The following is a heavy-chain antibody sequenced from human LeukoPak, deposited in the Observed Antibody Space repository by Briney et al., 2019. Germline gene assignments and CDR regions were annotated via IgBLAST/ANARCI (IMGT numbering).Heavy chain of an antibody. CDR1: GYTFTSHG. CDR3: ARWVGAKKPAFDI. Sequence: GASVKVSCKASGYTFTSHGISWVRQAPGQGLEWMGWISTYNGNTNYAQKLQGRVSMTTDTSTSTAYMDLRSLRSDDTAVYYCARWVGAKKPAFDIWGQGTMVTVSS. CDR2: ISTYNGNT. V-gene: IGHV1-18*01. D-gene: IGHD1-26*01. J-gene: IGHJ3*02.